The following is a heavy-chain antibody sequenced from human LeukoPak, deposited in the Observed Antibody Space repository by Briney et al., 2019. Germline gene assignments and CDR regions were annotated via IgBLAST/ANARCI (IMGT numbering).Heavy chain of an antibody. CDR2: LDRGGST. Sequence: SETLSLTCAVYGDSLSDYYWSWIRQPPGKGLEWIGELDRGGSTNYDSSLKSRVTMSVDTSKNQFSLRVKSVTAADTAVYYCARGRGRGSGSYRFDSWGQGNLVTVYS. J-gene: IGHJ4*02. CDR1: GDSLSDYY. CDR3: ARGRGRGSGSYRFDS. D-gene: IGHD3-22*01. V-gene: IGHV4-34*01.